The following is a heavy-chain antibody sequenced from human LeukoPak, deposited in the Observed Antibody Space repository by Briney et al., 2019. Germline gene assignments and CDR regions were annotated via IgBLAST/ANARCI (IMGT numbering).Heavy chain of an antibody. CDR1: GFTFSTYD. V-gene: IGHV3-13*01. CDR2: TGTAGDT. Sequence: GSLRLSCAASGFTFSTYDFHWVRQPTGKGLEWVSATGTAGDTWYSGSVKGRFTISRENAKSSMYLQMNSLRVGDTAVYYCARQNRNGFDYWGQGTLVTVSS. J-gene: IGHJ4*02. CDR3: ARQNRNGFDY. D-gene: IGHD2-8*01.